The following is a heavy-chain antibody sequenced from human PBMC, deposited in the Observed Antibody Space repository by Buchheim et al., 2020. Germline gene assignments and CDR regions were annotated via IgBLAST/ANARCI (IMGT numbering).Heavy chain of an antibody. CDR1: GYTFTSYY. V-gene: IGHV1-46*01. CDR3: ARGDTMVRGVIQRKNWFDP. J-gene: IGHJ5*02. D-gene: IGHD3-10*01. Sequence: QVQLVQSGAEVKKPGASVKVSCKASGYTFTSYYMHWVRQAPGQGLEWMGIINPSGGSTSYAQKFQGRVTMTRDQSTSTVYMELSSLRSEDTAVYYCARGDTMVRGVIQRKNWFDPWGQGTL. CDR2: INPSGGST.